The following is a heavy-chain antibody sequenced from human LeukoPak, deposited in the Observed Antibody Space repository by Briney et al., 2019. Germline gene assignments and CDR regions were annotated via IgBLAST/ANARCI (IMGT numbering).Heavy chain of an antibody. D-gene: IGHD2-2*01. CDR1: GFTFSDYY. J-gene: IGHJ3*02. V-gene: IGHV3-11*04. Sequence: PGGSLRLSCAASGFTFSDYYMSWIRQAPGKGLEWVSYISSSGSTIYYADSVKGRFTISRDNAKNSLYLQMNSLRAEDTAVYYCASAVLPAAIIDAFDIWGQGTMVTVSS. CDR3: ASAVLPAAIIDAFDI. CDR2: ISSSGSTI.